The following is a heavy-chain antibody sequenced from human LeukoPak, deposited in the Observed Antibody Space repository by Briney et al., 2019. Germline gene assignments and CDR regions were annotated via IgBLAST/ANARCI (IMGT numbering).Heavy chain of an antibody. V-gene: IGHV3-23*01. CDR3: ATVYSSSPLRPMDV. J-gene: IGHJ6*02. D-gene: IGHD2-2*01. Sequence: GGSLRLSCAASGFTFSSYAMSWVRQAPGKGLEWVSAISGSGGSTYYADSVKGRFTISRDNSRNTLYLQMNSLRAEDTAVYYCATVYSSSPLRPMDVWGQGTTVTVSS. CDR1: GFTFSSYA. CDR2: ISGSGGST.